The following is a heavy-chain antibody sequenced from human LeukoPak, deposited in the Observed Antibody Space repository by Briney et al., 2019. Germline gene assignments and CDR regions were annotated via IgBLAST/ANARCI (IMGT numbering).Heavy chain of an antibody. V-gene: IGHV3-48*01. CDR1: GSTFSSYS. CDR3: ASFDY. Sequence: PGGSLRLSCAASGSTFSSYSMNWVRQAPGKGLEWVSYISSGSSTIYYADSVKGRFTISRDNAKNSLYLQMNSLRAEDTAVYYCASFDYWGQGTLVTVSS. J-gene: IGHJ4*02. CDR2: ISSGSSTI.